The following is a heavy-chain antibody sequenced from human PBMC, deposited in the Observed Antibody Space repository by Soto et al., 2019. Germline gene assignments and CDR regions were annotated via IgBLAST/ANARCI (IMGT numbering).Heavy chain of an antibody. D-gene: IGHD6-13*01. CDR3: ARDTIAAAGTWWFDP. CDR2: IYYSGST. CDR1: WGSSGGYD. J-gene: IGHJ5*02. V-gene: IGHV4-59*01. Sequence: SENLCVGSSVSWGSSGGYDWSCIRQPPGKGLECIGYIYYSGSTNYNPSLKSRVTISVDTSKNQFSLKLSSVTAADTAVYYCARDTIAAAGTWWFDPWGQGTLVTVSS.